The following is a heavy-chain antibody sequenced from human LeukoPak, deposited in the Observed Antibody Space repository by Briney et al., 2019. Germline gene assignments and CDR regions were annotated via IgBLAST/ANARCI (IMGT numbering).Heavy chain of an antibody. D-gene: IGHD6-6*01. Sequence: GGSLRLSCAASGFTFNNYGMQWVRQAPGKGLEWVAVIWYDGSNKYYADSVKGRFTISRDNSKNTLYLQMNSLRAEDTAVYYCARDRGIAALSLDYWGQGTLATVSS. V-gene: IGHV3-33*01. CDR3: ARDRGIAALSLDY. CDR2: IWYDGSNK. CDR1: GFTFNNYG. J-gene: IGHJ4*02.